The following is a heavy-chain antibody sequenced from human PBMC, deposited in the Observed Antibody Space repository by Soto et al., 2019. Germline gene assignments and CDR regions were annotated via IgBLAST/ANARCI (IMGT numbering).Heavy chain of an antibody. CDR3: ARRGSEVTTGGGALDM. CDR1: RFRFSDYT. V-gene: IGHV3-21*01. D-gene: IGHD4-17*01. J-gene: IGHJ3*02. Sequence: EVELVESGGGLVKPGGSLRLSCLASRFRFSDYTMTWVRQAPGKGLEWVSSISIISTYIYYGDSVKGRFTISRDNAKNSLYLQMNSLRVEDTAVYYGARRGSEVTTGGGALDMWGQGTMVTVSS. CDR2: ISIISTYI.